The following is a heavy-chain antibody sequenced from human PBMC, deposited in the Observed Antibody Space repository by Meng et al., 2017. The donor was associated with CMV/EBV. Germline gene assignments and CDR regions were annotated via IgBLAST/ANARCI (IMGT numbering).Heavy chain of an antibody. D-gene: IGHD3-3*01. CDR1: GGSTSSSSYY. J-gene: IGHJ6*02. V-gene: IGHV4-39*01. Sequence: SETLSLTCTVSGGSTSSSSYYWGWIRQPPGKGLEWIGSIYYSGSTYHNPSLKSRVTISVVTSKNQFSLKLSSVTAADTAVYYCARHVHDFWSGYYPPYYYYGMDVWGQGTTVTVSS. CDR3: ARHVHDFWSGYYPPYYYYGMDV. CDR2: IYYSGST.